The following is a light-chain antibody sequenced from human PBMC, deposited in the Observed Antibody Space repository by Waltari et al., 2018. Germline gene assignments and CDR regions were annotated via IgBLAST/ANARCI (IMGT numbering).Light chain of an antibody. V-gene: IGKV3-11*01. CDR2: DAS. Sequence: IVLTQSPATLSLSPGERATLSCRASQGISSFVAWYQQKPGQATRPLVYDASNRAAGIPARFSGSGSGADFTLTISSLQAEDVAVYYCQQYLSAPFTFGQGTRLEIK. CDR3: QQYLSAPFT. CDR1: QGISSF. J-gene: IGKJ5*01.